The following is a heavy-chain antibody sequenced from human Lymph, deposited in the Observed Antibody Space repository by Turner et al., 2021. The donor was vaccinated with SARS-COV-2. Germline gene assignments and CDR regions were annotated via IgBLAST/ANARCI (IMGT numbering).Heavy chain of an antibody. J-gene: IGHJ4*02. CDR3: ARSRDLQSMVRGVDPFDY. Sequence: QVQMVQSGAAVKKPESSVKVSCKASGYTFTGYYMPWVRQAPGQGLECMGWINPNSGGTNYAQKFQGRVTMTRDTCISTAYMELSRLRSDDTAVYYCARSRDLQSMVRGVDPFDYWGQGTLVTVSS. V-gene: IGHV1-2*02. CDR2: INPNSGGT. CDR1: GYTFTGYY. D-gene: IGHD3-10*01.